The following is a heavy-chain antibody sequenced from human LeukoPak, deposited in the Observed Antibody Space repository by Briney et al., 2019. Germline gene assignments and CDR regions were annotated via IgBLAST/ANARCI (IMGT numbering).Heavy chain of an antibody. V-gene: IGHV3-30-3*01. CDR3: ATTMGCGWSRPIDY. J-gene: IGHJ4*02. CDR2: ISSDGSNK. D-gene: IGHD6-19*01. CDR1: GFTFSSFT. Sequence: QTGGSLRLSCAASGFTFSSFTMHWARQAPGKGLRWMAVISSDGSNKYYADSVKGRFTVSRDNSNNTLYLQMNSLRAEDTALYYCATTMGCGWSRPIDYWGQGTLVTVSS.